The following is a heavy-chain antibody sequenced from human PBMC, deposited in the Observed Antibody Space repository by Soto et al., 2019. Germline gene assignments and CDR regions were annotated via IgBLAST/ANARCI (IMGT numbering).Heavy chain of an antibody. J-gene: IGHJ4*02. CDR1: GGSFSGYY. CDR2: INHSGST. Sequence: SETLSLTCAVYGGSFSGYYWSWIRQPPGKGLEWIGEINHSGSTNYNPSLKSRVTISVDTSKNQFSLRLSPVTAADTAVYSCAGLYPYDSRGYHLDYWGQGALVTVSS. CDR3: AGLYPYDSRGYHLDY. V-gene: IGHV4-34*01. D-gene: IGHD3-22*01.